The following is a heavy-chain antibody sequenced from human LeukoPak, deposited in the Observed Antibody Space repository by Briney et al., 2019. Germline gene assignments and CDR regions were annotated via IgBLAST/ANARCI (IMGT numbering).Heavy chain of an antibody. D-gene: IGHD1-26*01. CDR1: GFIFSSYA. J-gene: IGHJ4*02. V-gene: IGHV3-30-3*01. CDR3: ARDEVVGAIYY. Sequence: GGSLRLSCAASGFIFSSYAMHWVRQAPGKGLEWVAVISYDGSNKYYADSVKGRFTISRDNSKNTLYLQMNSLRAEDTAVCYCARDEVVGAIYYWGQGTLVTVSS. CDR2: ISYDGSNK.